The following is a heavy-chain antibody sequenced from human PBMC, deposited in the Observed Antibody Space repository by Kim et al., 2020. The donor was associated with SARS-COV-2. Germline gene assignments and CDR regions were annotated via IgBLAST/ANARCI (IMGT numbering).Heavy chain of an antibody. V-gene: IGHV3-21*01. CDR2: ISTSSSYI. D-gene: IGHD1-26*01. CDR1: GFTFSSYT. J-gene: IGHJ6*01. CDR3: ARVSGSYGYYYYGMDV. Sequence: GGSLRLSCAASGFTFSSYTMNWVRQAPGKGLQWVSSISTSSSYIYSADSVKGRFTISRDNAKNSLYLQMNSLRAEDTAVYYCARVSGSYGYYYYGMDVWG.